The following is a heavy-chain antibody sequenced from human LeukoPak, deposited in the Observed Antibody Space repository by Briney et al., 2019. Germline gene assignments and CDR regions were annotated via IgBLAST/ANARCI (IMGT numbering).Heavy chain of an antibody. D-gene: IGHD6-19*01. CDR1: GGSISSSSYY. V-gene: IGHV4-39*01. J-gene: IGHJ4*02. CDR2: IYHSGST. CDR3: ARQNRHLAVAGSTDY. Sequence: SETLSLTCTVSGGSISSSSYYWGWIRQPPGKGLEWIGSIYHSGSTYYNPSLKSRVTISVDTSKNQFSLKLSSVTAADPAVYYCARQNRHLAVAGSTDYWGQGTLVTVSS.